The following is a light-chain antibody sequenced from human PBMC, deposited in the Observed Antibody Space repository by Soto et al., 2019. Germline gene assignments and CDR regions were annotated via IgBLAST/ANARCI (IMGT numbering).Light chain of an antibody. CDR3: ATWDGSLRGVV. CDR1: SSNNGTKY. Sequence: QSVLTQPPSASGTPGQRVTISCSGSSSNNGTKYVYWYQQVPGMAPKLLISRNVQRPSGVPDRFSGSKSGTSASLAISGLRSEDEGVYYCATWDGSLRGVVFGGGTKLTVL. V-gene: IGLV1-47*01. J-gene: IGLJ2*01. CDR2: RNV.